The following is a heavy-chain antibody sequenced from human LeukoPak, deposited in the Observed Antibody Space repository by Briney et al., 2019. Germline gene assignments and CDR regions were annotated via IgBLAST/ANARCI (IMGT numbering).Heavy chain of an antibody. CDR1: GFTFSSYA. D-gene: IGHD2-2*01. Sequence: GALLLSCAASGFTFSSYAMSWVRPAPGKGLEWVSAISGSGGSTYYADSVKGRFTISRDNSKNTLYLQMNSLRAEDTAVYYCAKESIVVVPAATVDYWGQGTLVTVSS. CDR2: ISGSGGST. V-gene: IGHV3-23*01. J-gene: IGHJ4*02. CDR3: AKESIVVVPAATVDY.